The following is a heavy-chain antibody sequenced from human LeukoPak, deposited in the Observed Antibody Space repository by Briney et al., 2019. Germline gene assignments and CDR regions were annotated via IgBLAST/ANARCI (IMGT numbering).Heavy chain of an antibody. V-gene: IGHV4-34*01. CDR1: GGSFSGYY. D-gene: IGHD3-9*01. CDR3: ARPRGILTGYQYFDY. J-gene: IGHJ4*02. CDR2: INHSGST. Sequence: SETPSLTCAVYGGSFSGYYWSWIRQPPGKGLEWIGEINHSGSTNYNPSLKSRVTISVDTSKNQFSLKLSSVTAADTAVYYCARPRGILTGYQYFDYWGQGTLVTVSS.